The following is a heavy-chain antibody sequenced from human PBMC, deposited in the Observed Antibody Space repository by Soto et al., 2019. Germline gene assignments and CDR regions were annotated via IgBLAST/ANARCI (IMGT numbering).Heavy chain of an antibody. Sequence: GGSLRLSCAASGFTFSNFGMSWVRQAPGKGLEWVSGISTSGGTTYYADSVKGRFTSSRDNSKNTLYLQMTSLRAEDTAVYYCATGTAAPAHWGQGTLVTVSS. D-gene: IGHD6-13*01. V-gene: IGHV3-23*01. CDR3: ATGTAAPAH. CDR1: GFTFSNFG. J-gene: IGHJ1*01. CDR2: ISTSGGTT.